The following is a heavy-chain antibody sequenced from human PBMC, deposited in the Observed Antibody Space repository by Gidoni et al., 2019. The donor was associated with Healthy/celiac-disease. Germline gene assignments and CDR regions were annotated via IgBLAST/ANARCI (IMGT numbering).Heavy chain of an antibody. CDR1: GGSFSGYS. J-gene: IGHJ3*02. CDR2: INHSGST. V-gene: IGHV4-34*01. D-gene: IGHD4-17*01. CDR3: ARGYGGNSRAFDI. Sequence: QVQLQQWGAGLLKPSETLSLTCAVYGGSFSGYSWSWIRQPPGKGLEWIGEINHSGSTNYNPSLKSRVTISVDTSKNQFSLKLSSVTAADTAVYYCARGYGGNSRAFDIWGQGTMVTVSS.